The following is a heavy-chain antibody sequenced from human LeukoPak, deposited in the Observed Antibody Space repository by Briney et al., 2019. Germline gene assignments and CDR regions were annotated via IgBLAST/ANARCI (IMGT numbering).Heavy chain of an antibody. Sequence: PSETLSLTCTVSGGSISSYYWSWIRQPPGKGLEWIGYIYYSGSTYYNPSLKSRVTISVDTSKNQFSLKLSSVTAADTAVYYCARVMGGLAILTGSYFDYWGQGTLVTVSS. V-gene: IGHV4-59*08. CDR1: GGSISSYY. CDR2: IYYSGST. D-gene: IGHD3-9*01. J-gene: IGHJ4*02. CDR3: ARVMGGLAILTGSYFDY.